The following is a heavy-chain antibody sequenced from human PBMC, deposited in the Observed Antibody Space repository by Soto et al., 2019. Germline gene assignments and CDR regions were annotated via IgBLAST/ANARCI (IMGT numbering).Heavy chain of an antibody. J-gene: IGHJ4*02. D-gene: IGHD6-19*01. Sequence: EVQLLESGGGLVQPGGSLRLSCAASGFTFSSYAMSWVRQAPGKGLEWVSAISGSGGSTYYADSVKGRFTISRDNSKNTLYLQMTSLRAEDTAVYYCAKLGLWGYSSGWYVPGLGVDYWGQGTLVTVSS. CDR1: GFTFSSYA. CDR2: ISGSGGST. CDR3: AKLGLWGYSSGWYVPGLGVDY. V-gene: IGHV3-23*01.